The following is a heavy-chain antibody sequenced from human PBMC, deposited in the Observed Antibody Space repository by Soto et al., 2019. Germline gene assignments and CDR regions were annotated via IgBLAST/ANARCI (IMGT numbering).Heavy chain of an antibody. CDR1: GGSISGSSYY. CDR2: IYYSGST. CDR3: MLGSGWKDFDY. J-gene: IGHJ4*02. V-gene: IGHV4-39*01. Sequence: SVPLSLTCTVSGGSISGSSYYWGWIRQPPGKGLEWIGNIYYSGSTYYNPSLKSRVTISVDTSKNQFSLKLSSVTAADTAVYYCMLGSGWKDFDYWGQGTLVTVS. D-gene: IGHD3-22*01.